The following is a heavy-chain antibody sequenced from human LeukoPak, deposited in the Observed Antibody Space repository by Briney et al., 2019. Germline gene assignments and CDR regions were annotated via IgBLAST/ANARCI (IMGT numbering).Heavy chain of an antibody. CDR2: ISSSSSYI. CDR1: GFTFSSYS. D-gene: IGHD6-19*01. V-gene: IGHV3-21*01. CDR3: SRDPGWEQWQNWFDP. Sequence: GGSLRLSCAASGFTFSSYSMNWVRQAPGKGLEWVSSISSSSSYIYYADSVKGRFTISRDNARNSLYLQMNSLRVEDTAVYYCSRDPGWEQWQNWFDPWGQGTLVTVSS. J-gene: IGHJ5*02.